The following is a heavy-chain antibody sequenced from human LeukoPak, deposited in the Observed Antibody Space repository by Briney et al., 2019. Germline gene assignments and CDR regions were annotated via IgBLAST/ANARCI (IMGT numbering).Heavy chain of an antibody. CDR2: INPNSGGT. V-gene: IGHV1-2*02. D-gene: IGHD6-19*01. Sequence: ASVKVSCKASGGTFSSYAISWVRQAPGQGLEWMGWINPNSGGTNYAQKFQGRVTMTRDTSISTAYMELSRLRSDDTAVYYCARDAVAGHDYWGQGTLVTVSS. J-gene: IGHJ4*02. CDR1: GGTFSSYA. CDR3: ARDAVAGHDY.